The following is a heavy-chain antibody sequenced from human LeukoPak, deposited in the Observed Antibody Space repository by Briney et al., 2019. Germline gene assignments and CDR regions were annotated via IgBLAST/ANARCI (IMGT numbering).Heavy chain of an antibody. J-gene: IGHJ6*04. CDR3: AELGITMVGGV. CDR1: GFTFSTYT. Sequence: GGSLRLSCAASGFTFSTYTLNWVRQAPGKGLEWVSSISSSSSYIYYADSVKGRFTISRDNAKNSLFLQMNSLRAEDTAVYYCAELGITMVGGVWGKGTTVTISS. D-gene: IGHD3-10*02. V-gene: IGHV3-21*01. CDR2: ISSSSSYI.